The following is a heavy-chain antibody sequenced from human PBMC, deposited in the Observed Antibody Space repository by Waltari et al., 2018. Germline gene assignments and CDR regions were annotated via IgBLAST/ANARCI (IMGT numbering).Heavy chain of an antibody. CDR3: ARKDYDILTGLDC. CDR1: GGSFSGYY. J-gene: IGHJ4*02. V-gene: IGHV4-34*01. Sequence: QVQLQQWGAGLLKPSETLSLTCAVYGGSFSGYYWSWIRQPPGKGLEWIGEIKHSGSTNYNPSLKSRVTISVDTSKNQFSLKLSSVTAADTAVYYCARKDYDILTGLDCWGQGTLVTVSS. CDR2: IKHSGST. D-gene: IGHD3-9*01.